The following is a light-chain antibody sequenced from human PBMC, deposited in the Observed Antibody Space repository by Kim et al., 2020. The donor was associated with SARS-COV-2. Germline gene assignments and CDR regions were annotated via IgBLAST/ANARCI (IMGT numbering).Light chain of an antibody. V-gene: IGLV3-1*01. CDR1: NLGDKY. CDR2: QDR. CDR3: QAWDSSTLYV. Sequence: SYVLTQPPSVSVSPGQTASIACSGDNLGDKYTSWYQQKPGQSPVLVIYQDRKRPSGIPERFSGSSSGNTATLTISGTQAMDEADYYCQAWDSSTLYVFGTGTKVTVL. J-gene: IGLJ1*01.